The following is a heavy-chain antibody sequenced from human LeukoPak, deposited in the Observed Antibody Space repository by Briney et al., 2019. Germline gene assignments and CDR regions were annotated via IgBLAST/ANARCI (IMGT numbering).Heavy chain of an antibody. Sequence: RGSLRLSCAASGFTFPNYVMSWVRQAPGKGLEWVSSISDNGDNTYYADSVKGRFTISRDNSKNTLYLQMNSLRGEDTAIYYCAKDASRKDAFDIWGQGTMVTVSS. V-gene: IGHV3-23*01. CDR3: AKDASRKDAFDI. CDR2: ISDNGDNT. J-gene: IGHJ3*02. D-gene: IGHD3-16*01. CDR1: GFTFPNYV.